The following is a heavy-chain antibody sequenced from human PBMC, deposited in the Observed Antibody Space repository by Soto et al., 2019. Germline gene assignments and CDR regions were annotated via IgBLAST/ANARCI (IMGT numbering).Heavy chain of an antibody. V-gene: IGHV3-7*05. CDR1: GFMFSSYW. J-gene: IGHJ4*02. CDR3: ATDILDF. Sequence: EVELVESGGGLVQPGGSLRLSCAATGFMFSSYWMTWVRQAPGQGLEWVANINQNGSERYYVDSVEGRFTISRDNAKNSVFLQMENLRVEDTAMYYCATDILDFWGQGTPVSVSS. CDR2: INQNGSER. D-gene: IGHD3-9*01.